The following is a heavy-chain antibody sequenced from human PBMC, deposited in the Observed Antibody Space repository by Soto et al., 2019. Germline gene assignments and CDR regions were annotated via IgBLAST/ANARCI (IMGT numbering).Heavy chain of an antibody. D-gene: IGHD2-15*01. J-gene: IGHJ6*02. CDR3: ARLRSYCSGGSCSMMDV. V-gene: IGHV1-46*01. Sequence: ASVKVSCKVSGYTFTSYYMHWVRQAPRQGLEWMGIINPSGGSTSYAQKFQGRVTMTRDTPTSTAYMELRSLRSDDTAVYYCARLRSYCSGGSCSMMDVWGQGTTVTVSS. CDR1: GYTFTSYY. CDR2: INPSGGST.